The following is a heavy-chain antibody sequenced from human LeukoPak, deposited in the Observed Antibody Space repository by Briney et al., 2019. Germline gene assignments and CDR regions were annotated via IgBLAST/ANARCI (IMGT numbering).Heavy chain of an antibody. CDR3: AKDQAVGTTSDYYYYAMDV. Sequence: PGGSLRLSCAASGFTFSSYGMHWVRQAPGKGLEWVAVISYDGSNKYYADSVKGRFTISRDNSKNTLYVQMNSLRAEDTAVYYCAKDQAVGTTSDYYYYAMDVWGQGTTVTVSS. CDR2: ISYDGSNK. J-gene: IGHJ6*02. D-gene: IGHD1-26*01. V-gene: IGHV3-30*18. CDR1: GFTFSSYG.